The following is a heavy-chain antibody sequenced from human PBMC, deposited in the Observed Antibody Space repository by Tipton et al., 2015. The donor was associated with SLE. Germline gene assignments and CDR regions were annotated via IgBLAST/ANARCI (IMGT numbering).Heavy chain of an antibody. V-gene: IGHV4-39*01. D-gene: IGHD1-26*01. Sequence: TLSLTCTVSGGSIGSRSHYWGWIRQIPGKGLEWIGSIYYSGRTYYNPSLKSRVTVSVDTSKSQFSLKLTSVTAADTAVYYCARTLGAIAHTVYDAFDIWGQGKMVTVSS. CDR3: ARTLGAIAHTVYDAFDI. CDR1: GGSIGSRSHY. J-gene: IGHJ3*02. CDR2: IYYSGRT.